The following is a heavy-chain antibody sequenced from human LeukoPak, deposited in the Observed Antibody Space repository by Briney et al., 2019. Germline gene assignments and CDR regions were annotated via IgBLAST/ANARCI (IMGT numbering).Heavy chain of an antibody. CDR1: GGSISSYY. V-gene: IGHV4-59*06. Sequence: SETLSLTCTVSGGSISSYYWSWIRQHPGKGLEWIGYIYYSGSTYYNPSLKSRVTISVDTSKNQFSLKLSSVTAADTAVYYCARDTTYYYDSSGPRGWFDPWGQGTLVTVSS. CDR2: IYYSGST. D-gene: IGHD3-22*01. CDR3: ARDTTYYYDSSGPRGWFDP. J-gene: IGHJ5*02.